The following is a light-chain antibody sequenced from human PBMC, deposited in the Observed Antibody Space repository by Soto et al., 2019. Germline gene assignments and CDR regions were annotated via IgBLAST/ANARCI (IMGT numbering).Light chain of an antibody. CDR3: QEYNSDSIT. J-gene: IGKJ5*01. CDR2: GAS. V-gene: IGKV3-15*01. Sequence: ETVMTQSPATLSVSPGERATLSCRASQNVNNNLAWYQQKPGQAPRLLIYGASTRATGIPARFSGSGSRTEFTLTISSLQPDDSATYYCQEYNSDSITFGQGTRLEI. CDR1: QNVNNN.